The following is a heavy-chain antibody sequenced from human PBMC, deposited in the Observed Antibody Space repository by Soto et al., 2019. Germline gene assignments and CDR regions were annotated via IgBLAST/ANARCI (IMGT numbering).Heavy chain of an antibody. CDR3: AASYGKGKRASHY. V-gene: IGHV1-69*02. D-gene: IGHD3-16*01. Sequence: QVQLVQSGTEVKKPGSSVKVSCKASGDTFSFYTINWVRQAPGLGLEWVGRINPIVRMSNYAQKFQGRVAMTPDKSSGIAYMELRSLRSAATAMYFCAASYGKGKRASHYWGPGALVIVS. CDR2: INPIVRMS. J-gene: IGHJ4*02. CDR1: GDTFSFYT.